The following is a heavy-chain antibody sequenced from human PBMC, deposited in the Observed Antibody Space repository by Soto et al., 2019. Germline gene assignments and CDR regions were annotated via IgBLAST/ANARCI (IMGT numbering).Heavy chain of an antibody. D-gene: IGHD2-2*02. V-gene: IGHV3-23*01. CDR1: GFTFSSYA. CDR3: AKTDCSSTSCYNIDAFDI. J-gene: IGHJ3*02. CDR2: ISGSGGST. Sequence: GSLRLSCAASGFTFSSYAMSWVRQAPGKGLEWVSAISGSGGSTYYADSVKGRFTISRDNSKNTLYLQMNSLRAEDTAVYYCAKTDCSSTSCYNIDAFDIWGQGTMVTVSS.